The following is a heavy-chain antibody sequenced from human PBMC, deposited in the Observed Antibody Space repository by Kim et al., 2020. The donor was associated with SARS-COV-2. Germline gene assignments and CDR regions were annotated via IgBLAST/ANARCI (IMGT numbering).Heavy chain of an antibody. Sequence: GSTRYARKVQGTVTMTRDTSTSTVYMDLSSLRSEDTAVYYCARNRWEPDYWGQGTLVTVSS. CDR3: ARNRWEPDY. V-gene: IGHV1-46*01. J-gene: IGHJ4*02. CDR2: GST. D-gene: IGHD1-26*01.